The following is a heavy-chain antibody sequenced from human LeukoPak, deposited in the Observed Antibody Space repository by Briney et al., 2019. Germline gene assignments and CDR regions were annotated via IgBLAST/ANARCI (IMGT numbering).Heavy chain of an antibody. D-gene: IGHD3-22*01. Sequence: SETLSLTCTVSGGSISSYYWSWIRQPPGKGLEWIGYIYYSGSTNYNPSLKSRVTISVDTSKNQFSLKLSSVTAADTAVYYCAIAGYYYDSSGYYYRAFDIWGQGTMVTVSS. CDR2: IYYSGST. V-gene: IGHV4-59*08. J-gene: IGHJ3*02. CDR1: GGSISSYY. CDR3: AIAGYYYDSSGYYYRAFDI.